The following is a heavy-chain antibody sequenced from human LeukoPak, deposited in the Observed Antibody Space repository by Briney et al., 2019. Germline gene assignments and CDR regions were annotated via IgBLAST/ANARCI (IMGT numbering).Heavy chain of an antibody. D-gene: IGHD1-7*01. CDR1: GSSISSFY. V-gene: IGHV4-59*01. J-gene: IGHJ4*02. CDR3: ARDRGYNWNFYDY. CDR2: IYTSGGT. Sequence: PSETLSLTCTVSGSSISSFYWSWIRQPPGEGLEWIASIYTSGGTNFNPSLKSRVTISVDTSKNQFSLKLSSVTAADTAVYYCARDRGYNWNFYDYWGQGTLVTVSS.